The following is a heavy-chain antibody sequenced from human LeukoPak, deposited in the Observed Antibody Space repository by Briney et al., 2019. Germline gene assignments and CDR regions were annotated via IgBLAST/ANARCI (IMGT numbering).Heavy chain of an antibody. Sequence: GGSLRLSCAASGFTFNSYGIHWVRQAPGQGLEWVTIISHDGSNKVYADSVKGRFTISRDNSKNTVYLQMNSLRDDDTALYYCAKGVDRSGYLVDVWGQGTTVTVSS. V-gene: IGHV3-30*18. CDR2: ISHDGSNK. J-gene: IGHJ6*02. CDR3: AKGVDRSGYLVDV. CDR1: GFTFNSYG. D-gene: IGHD6-19*01.